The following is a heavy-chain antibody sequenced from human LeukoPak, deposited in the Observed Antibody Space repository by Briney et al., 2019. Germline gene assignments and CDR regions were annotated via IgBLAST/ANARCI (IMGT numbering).Heavy chain of an antibody. V-gene: IGHV4-30-4*08. Sequence: SQTLSLTCTVSGGSVSSGDYYWNWIRQPPGKGLQWIGNIYYSGSTSYYPSLKSRVTISIDTSKNQFSLNLNSVTAADTAVYYCARADTYLDYWGQGILVTVSS. CDR3: ARADTYLDY. J-gene: IGHJ4*02. CDR1: GGSVSSGDYY. D-gene: IGHD5-18*01. CDR2: IYYSGST.